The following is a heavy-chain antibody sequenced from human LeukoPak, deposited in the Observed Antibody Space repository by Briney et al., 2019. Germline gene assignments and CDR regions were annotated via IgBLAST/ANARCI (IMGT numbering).Heavy chain of an antibody. CDR3: AKDYSGNYYYMDV. J-gene: IGHJ6*03. V-gene: IGHV3-48*03. Sequence: GGSLRLSCAASGFTFSSYEMNWVRQAPGKGLEWVSYISSSGSTIYYADSVKGRFTISRDNSKNTLYPQMNSLRAEDTAVYYCAKDYSGNYYYMDVWGKGTTVTVSS. CDR2: ISSSGSTI. D-gene: IGHD2-21*01. CDR1: GFTFSSYE.